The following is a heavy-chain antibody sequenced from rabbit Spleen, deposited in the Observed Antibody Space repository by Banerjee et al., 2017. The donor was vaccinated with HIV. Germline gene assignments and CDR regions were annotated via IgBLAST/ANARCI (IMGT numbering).Heavy chain of an antibody. J-gene: IGHJ4*01. V-gene: IGHV1S45*01. CDR2: IYESNGNT. Sequence: QEQLEESGGDLVKPEGSLTLTCTASGFSFSNSHWICWVRQAPGKGLEWIACIYESNGNTYYWNWAKGRFTISKTSSTTVTLQMTSLTAADTATYFCARGSATMTMVITGFYLSLWGPGTLVTVS. CDR1: GFSFSNSHW. CDR3: ARGSATMTMVITGFYLSL. D-gene: IGHD2-1*01.